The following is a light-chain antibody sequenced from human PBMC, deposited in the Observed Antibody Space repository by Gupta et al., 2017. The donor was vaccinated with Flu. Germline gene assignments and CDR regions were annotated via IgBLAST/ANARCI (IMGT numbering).Light chain of an antibody. V-gene: IGLV3-21*02. CDR2: DDS. J-gene: IGLJ2*01. CDR3: QVWDSSSDHVV. CDR1: KIGSKR. Sequence: SYVLTQPPSVSVAPGQTARITCGGNKIGSKRVHWYQQKPGQAPVLVIYDDSDRRSGIPERFSGSNSGNTATLTISRVEAGDEADYYCQVWDSSSDHVVFGGGTKLTVL.